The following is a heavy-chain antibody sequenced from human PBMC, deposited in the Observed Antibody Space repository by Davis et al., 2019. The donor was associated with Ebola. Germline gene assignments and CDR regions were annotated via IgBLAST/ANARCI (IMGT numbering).Heavy chain of an antibody. Sequence: GGSLRLSCAASGFTFSSSAMSWVRQAPGKGLEWVSEISATGGSTYYADSVKGRLTISRDNSKNTLYLQMNSLRAEDTAVYYCARGHTYGRWDDWFDPWGQGTMVTVSS. D-gene: IGHD3-9*01. V-gene: IGHV3-23*01. CDR1: GFTFSSSA. CDR3: ARGHTYGRWDDWFDP. CDR2: ISATGGST. J-gene: IGHJ3*01.